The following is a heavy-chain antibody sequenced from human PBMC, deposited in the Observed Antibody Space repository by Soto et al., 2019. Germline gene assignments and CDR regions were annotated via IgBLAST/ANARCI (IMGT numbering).Heavy chain of an antibody. CDR1: GFTFSSYA. CDR2: ISGSGGST. J-gene: IGHJ6*02. V-gene: IGHV3-23*01. Sequence: GGSLRLSCAASGFTFSSYAMNWVRQAPGQGLEWVSAISGSGGSTYYADSVKGRFTVSRDTSKNTLYLQMNSLRAEDTAVYYCATDNYGMDVWGQGTTVTVSS. CDR3: ATDNYGMDV.